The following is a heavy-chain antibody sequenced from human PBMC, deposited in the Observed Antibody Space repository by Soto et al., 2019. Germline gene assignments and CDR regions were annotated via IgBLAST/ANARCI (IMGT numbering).Heavy chain of an antibody. J-gene: IGHJ6*01. D-gene: IGHD1-26*01. V-gene: IGHV3-21*01. CDR3: ARDLAGGNYYYHGLDV. CDR2: ITSNSIYK. Sequence: EVQLVESGGGLVKPGGSLRLSCAASGFTFSDYDMTWVRQAPGKGLEWVSSITSNSIYKYSADSLKGRFTISRDNAKNARFLQINSLRAEDTAVYYCARDLAGGNYYYHGLDVW. CDR1: GFTFSDYD.